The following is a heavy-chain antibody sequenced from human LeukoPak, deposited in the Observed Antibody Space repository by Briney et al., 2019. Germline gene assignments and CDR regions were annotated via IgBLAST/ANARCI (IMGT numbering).Heavy chain of an antibody. D-gene: IGHD2-2*01. CDR3: ALGPQESTSSDY. CDR1: GYTFTSYD. CDR2: MRPNNGNT. Sequence: ASVKVSCKASGYTFTSYDVNWVRQAAGQGLEWIGWMRPNNGNTGYAQKFQDRVTMTRDTSISTAYMELRSLTSEDTAVYYCALGPQESTSSDYWGQGTLVTISS. V-gene: IGHV1-8*01. J-gene: IGHJ4*02.